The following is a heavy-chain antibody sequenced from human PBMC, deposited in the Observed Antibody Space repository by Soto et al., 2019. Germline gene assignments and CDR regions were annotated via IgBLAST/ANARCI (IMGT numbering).Heavy chain of an antibody. CDR1: GGTFSSYA. J-gene: IGHJ5*02. D-gene: IGHD1-1*01. CDR3: AREVTQLDLQGGSQSDP. Sequence: SVKVSCKASGGTFSSYAISWVRQAPGQGLEWMGGIIPIFGTANYAQKFQGRVTITADESTSTAYMELSSLRSEDTAVYYCAREVTQLDLQGGSQSDPPGPAPLLTVSS. CDR2: IIPIFGTA. V-gene: IGHV1-69*13.